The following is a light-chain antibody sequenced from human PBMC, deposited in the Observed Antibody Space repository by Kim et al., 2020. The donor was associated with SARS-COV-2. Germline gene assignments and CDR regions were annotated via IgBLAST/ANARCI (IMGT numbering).Light chain of an antibody. Sequence: APVKTARITCGGNNIGSKSVLWYQQKPDQAPVLVIYYDSDRPSGIPERFSGSNSGNTATLTISRVEAGDEADYYCQVWDSSSDHRVFGGGTQLTVL. V-gene: IGLV3-21*04. CDR1: NIGSKS. CDR2: YDS. J-gene: IGLJ3*02. CDR3: QVWDSSSDHRV.